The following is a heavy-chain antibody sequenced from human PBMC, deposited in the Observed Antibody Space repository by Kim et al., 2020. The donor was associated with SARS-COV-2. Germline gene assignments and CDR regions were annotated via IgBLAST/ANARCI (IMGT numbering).Heavy chain of an antibody. D-gene: IGHD2-2*01. Sequence: GGSLRLSCAASGFTFSSYSMNWVRQAPGKGLEWVSYISSSSSTIYYADSVKGRFTISRDNAKNSLYLQMNSLRAEDTAVYYCARDLVVVVPAADRIYYYYGMDVWGQGTTVTVSS. CDR2: ISSSSSTI. CDR3: ARDLVVVVPAADRIYYYYGMDV. CDR1: GFTFSSYS. V-gene: IGHV3-48*04. J-gene: IGHJ6*02.